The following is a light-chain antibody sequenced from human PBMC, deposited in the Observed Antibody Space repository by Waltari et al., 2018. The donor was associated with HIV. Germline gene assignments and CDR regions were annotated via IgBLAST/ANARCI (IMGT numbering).Light chain of an antibody. CDR3: AAWDDSLSGLV. V-gene: IGLV1-47*01. Sequence: QSVLPQPPSASGTPGQRVTISCSGSSSNIGSTYVYWYQQLPGTAPKLLIYRNNQRPSGVPDRLSGSKSGTSASLAISGLRSEDEADYYCAAWDDSLSGLVFGGGTKLTVL. CDR2: RNN. CDR1: SSNIGSTY. J-gene: IGLJ3*02.